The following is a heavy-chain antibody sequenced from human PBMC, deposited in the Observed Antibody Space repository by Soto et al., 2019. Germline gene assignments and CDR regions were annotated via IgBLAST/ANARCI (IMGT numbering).Heavy chain of an antibody. CDR3: AREYYDFWSGYYTGSSYYYGMDV. V-gene: IGHV3-48*03. J-gene: IGHJ6*02. CDR2: ISSSGSTI. CDR1: GFTFSSYE. D-gene: IGHD3-3*01. Sequence: GGSLRLSXAASGFTFSSYEMNWVRQAPGKGLEWVSYISSSGSTIYYADSVKGRFTISRDNAKNSLYLQMNSLRAEDTAVYYCAREYYDFWSGYYTGSSYYYGMDVWGQGTTVTVS.